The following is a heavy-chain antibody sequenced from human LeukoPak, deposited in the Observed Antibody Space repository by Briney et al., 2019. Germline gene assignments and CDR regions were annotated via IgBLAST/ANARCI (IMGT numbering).Heavy chain of an antibody. CDR2: IHQDGNEK. Sequence: GGSLRISCAASGFTFSNYWMSWVCQAPGKGLEWVTNIHQDGNEKYYVDSVKGRFTISRDNAKNLLHLQMDSLRVEDTAVYYCARGYDFSGDYWGQGTLVTVSS. D-gene: IGHD3/OR15-3a*01. CDR3: ARGYDFSGDY. CDR1: GFTFSNYW. V-gene: IGHV3-7*04. J-gene: IGHJ4*02.